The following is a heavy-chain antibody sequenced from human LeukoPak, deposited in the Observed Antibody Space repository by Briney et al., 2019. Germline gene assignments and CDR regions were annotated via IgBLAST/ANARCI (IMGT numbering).Heavy chain of an antibody. CDR2: IYYSGRT. CDR3: ARFTYDPYSYGDY. D-gene: IGHD5-18*01. Sequence: WETLSLTCTVPGGPISSSSYAGGSFRQPRGKGLEWSVSIYYSGRTYYNPSLKSRVTISVDTTKKQFSLKRSSVTAAATAVYYWARFTYDPYSYGDYWGQGTLVTVSS. CDR1: GGPISSSSYA. J-gene: IGHJ4*02. V-gene: IGHV4-39*07.